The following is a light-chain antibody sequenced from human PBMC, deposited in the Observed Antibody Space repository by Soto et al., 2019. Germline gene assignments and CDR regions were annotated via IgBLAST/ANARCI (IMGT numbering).Light chain of an antibody. J-gene: IGKJ5*01. Sequence: EIVLTQSPATLSLSTGERATLSCKASQSVSSYLAWYQQKPGQAPRLLIYDAYKRATGIPARFGGRGSGTDFTLSISGLEPEDFAVYYCQQRSNWPITFGQGTRLEIK. CDR2: DAY. V-gene: IGKV3-11*01. CDR1: QSVSSY. CDR3: QQRSNWPIT.